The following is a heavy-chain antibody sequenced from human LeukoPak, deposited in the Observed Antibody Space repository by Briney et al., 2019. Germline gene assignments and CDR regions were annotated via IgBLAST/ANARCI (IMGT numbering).Heavy chain of an antibody. CDR3: ARQVCSSISCYVDY. D-gene: IGHD2-2*01. V-gene: IGHV4-39*01. CDR2: IYHSGTS. Sequence: SETLSLTCTVSRGSISSSSYYWAWIRQPPGKGLEWIGMIYHSGTSYYNASLKSRVSISVDTSKNQSSLKLSSVTAADTAVYYCARQVCSSISCYVDYWGQRTLVTVSS. J-gene: IGHJ4*02. CDR1: RGSISSSSYY.